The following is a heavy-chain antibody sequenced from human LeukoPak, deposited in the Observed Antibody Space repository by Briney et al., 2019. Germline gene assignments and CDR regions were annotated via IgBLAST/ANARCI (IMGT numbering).Heavy chain of an antibody. V-gene: IGHV3-30*03. J-gene: IGHJ6*02. Sequence: GRSLRLSCAASGFAFSSYGMHWVRQAPGKGLEWVALISYDGSNEYYADSVRGRFTISRDNSKFTLYMQMNSLRAEDTAVYYCARVRAGYCTSTSCYTGMDVWGQGTTVTVSS. CDR3: ARVRAGYCTSTSCYTGMDV. D-gene: IGHD2-2*01. CDR1: GFAFSSYG. CDR2: ISYDGSNE.